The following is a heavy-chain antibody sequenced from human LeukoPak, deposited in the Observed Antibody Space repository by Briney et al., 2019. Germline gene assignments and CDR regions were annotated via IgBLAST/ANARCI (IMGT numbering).Heavy chain of an antibody. D-gene: IGHD4-23*01. J-gene: IGHJ4*02. Sequence: PSETLSLTCTVSGGSLSSSSYYWGWIRQPPGKGLEWIGSIYYSGSTYYNPSLKSRVTISVDTSKNQFSLKLSSVPAADTAVYYCARDGGNFDIDYWGQGTLVTVSS. CDR2: IYYSGST. CDR3: ARDGGNFDIDY. CDR1: GGSLSSSSYY. V-gene: IGHV4-39*02.